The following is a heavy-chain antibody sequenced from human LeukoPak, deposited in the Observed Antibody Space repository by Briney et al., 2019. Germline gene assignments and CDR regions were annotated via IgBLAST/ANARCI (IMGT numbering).Heavy chain of an antibody. J-gene: IGHJ3*02. CDR2: IKGDGSVQ. V-gene: IGHV3-7*04. D-gene: IGHD2-8*01. CDR3: ARGQYCTNGVCYDAFDI. CDR1: GFTFSTSW. Sequence: GGSLRLSCVASGFTFSTSWMNWVRQAPGKGLEWVANIKGDGSVQSYVDSVKGRFTISRDNAKNSLYLQMNSLRAEDTAVYYCARGQYCTNGVCYDAFDIWGQGTTVTVSS.